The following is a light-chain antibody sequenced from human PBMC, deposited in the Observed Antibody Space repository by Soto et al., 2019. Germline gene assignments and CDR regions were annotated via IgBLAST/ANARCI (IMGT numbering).Light chain of an antibody. CDR3: AAWDDSLNGPV. V-gene: IGLV1-44*01. J-gene: IGLJ2*01. CDR2: DTN. CDR1: SSNIGLND. Sequence: QSVLTQPPSASGTPGQTVTISCSGRSSNIGLNDVHWYRQLSGTAPQILIYDTNQQATGVPDRFSGSRSGTSASLAIHGLQSEDEADYHCAAWDDSLNGPVFGGGTQLTVL.